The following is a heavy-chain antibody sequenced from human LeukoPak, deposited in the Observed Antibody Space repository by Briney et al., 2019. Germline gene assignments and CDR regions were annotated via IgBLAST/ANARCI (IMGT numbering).Heavy chain of an antibody. V-gene: IGHV4-59*08. CDR3: ARHSRSAYTGYENAFDI. CDR2: IYNSANT. J-gene: IGHJ3*02. Sequence: SETLSLTCTVSGSSMNNYYWTWIRQPPGKGLEWIGNIYNSANTHYNPSLKTRITMSVDTSKNQFSLKLNSVTAADTGIYYCARHSRSAYTGYENAFDIWGQGTMVTVSS. D-gene: IGHD5-12*01. CDR1: GSSMNNYY.